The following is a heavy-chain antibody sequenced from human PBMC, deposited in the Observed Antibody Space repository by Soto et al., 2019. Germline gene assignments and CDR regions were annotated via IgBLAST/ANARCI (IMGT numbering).Heavy chain of an antibody. CDR2: MFYSGNT. V-gene: IGHV4-39*01. CDR1: GDSISSSTYY. J-gene: IGHJ4*02. Sequence: QVQLHESGPGLVKPSETLSLTCTVSGDSISSSTYYWGWIRQPPGKGLEWIGSMFYSGNTYYNPSLKSRVTLSIDTSKNQFSLKLNSVTAADTAVYYCVSPEGYYDSSGYTLDYWGQGTLVTVSS. CDR3: VSPEGYYDSSGYTLDY. D-gene: IGHD3-22*01.